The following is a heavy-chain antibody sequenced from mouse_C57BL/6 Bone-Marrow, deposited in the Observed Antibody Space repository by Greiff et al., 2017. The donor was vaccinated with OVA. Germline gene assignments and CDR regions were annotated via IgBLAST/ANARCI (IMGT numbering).Heavy chain of an antibody. Sequence: VQLQQSGAELARPGASVKLSCKASGYTFTSYGISWVNQRTGQGLEWIGEIYPRSGNTYYNEKLKGKATLTADKSSSTAYMELRSLTSEDSAFYFCARCRCLWFAYWGQGTLVTVSA. CDR2: IYPRSGNT. V-gene: IGHV1-81*01. CDR1: GYTFTSYG. J-gene: IGHJ3*01. CDR3: ARCRCLWFAY.